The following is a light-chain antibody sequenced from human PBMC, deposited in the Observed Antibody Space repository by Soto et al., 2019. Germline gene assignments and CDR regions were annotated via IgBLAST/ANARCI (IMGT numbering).Light chain of an antibody. CDR1: LSIGTY. CDR2: SVF. V-gene: IGKV1-39*01. Sequence: DIPMAQSPSSLSASVGDRVSITCRTSLSIGTYLNWYQQTPGQAPRLLIHSVFTLQCRVPSRFSGSGSGTEFTLTISSLQPEDSATYYCQQGYISPQTFGQGTKLEIK. CDR3: QQGYISPQT. J-gene: IGKJ2*01.